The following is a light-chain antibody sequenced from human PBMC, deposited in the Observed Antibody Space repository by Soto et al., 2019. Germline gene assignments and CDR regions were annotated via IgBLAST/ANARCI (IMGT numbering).Light chain of an antibody. V-gene: IGKV1-39*01. CDR1: QSISSY. J-gene: IGKJ5*01. CDR3: KKSYSTHPN. CDR2: AAY. Sequence: DMQMTQSPSSLSASVVDRVTITFLASQSISSYLNWYQQKPGKANKLLIYAAYSLQSGVKSRFSGSGSGTDFTLTIRSMQPEDFATYYCKKSYSTHPNFGKGQRLEIK.